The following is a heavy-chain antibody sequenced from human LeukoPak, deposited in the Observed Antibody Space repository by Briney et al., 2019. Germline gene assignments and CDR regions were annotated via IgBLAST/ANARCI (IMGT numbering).Heavy chain of an antibody. D-gene: IGHD4-23*01. CDR1: GFTFSSYS. V-gene: IGHV3-21*03. J-gene: IGHJ4*02. CDR3: ARERLPLSTVAKVGLGY. Sequence: GGSLRLSCAASGFTFSSYSMNWVRQAPGERLEWVSSISSSSSYIYYADSVKGRFTISRDNAKNSLYLQMNSLRDEETAVYYCARERLPLSTVAKVGLGYWSQGSLVTVYS. CDR2: ISSSSSYI.